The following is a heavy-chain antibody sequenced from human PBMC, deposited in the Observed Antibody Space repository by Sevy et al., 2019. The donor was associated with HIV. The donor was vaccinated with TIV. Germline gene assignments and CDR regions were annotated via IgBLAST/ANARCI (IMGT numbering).Heavy chain of an antibody. D-gene: IGHD3-22*01. J-gene: IGHJ4*02. V-gene: IGHV3-49*03. Sequence: GGSLRLSCTGSGFTFGDYVMSSFRQAPGMGLELVGFIRSKDYGGATEYAASVKGRFTISRNDSKSIADLQMNRLITMDTAVYYCTRGYYYDSSSYSDSCGQGTLVAVSS. CDR2: IRSKDYGGAT. CDR1: GFTFGDYV. CDR3: TRGYYYDSSSYSDS.